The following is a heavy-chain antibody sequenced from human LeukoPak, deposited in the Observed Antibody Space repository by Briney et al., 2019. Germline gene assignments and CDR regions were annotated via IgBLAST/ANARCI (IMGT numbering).Heavy chain of an antibody. V-gene: IGHV3-30*02. CDR1: GFSFSSYD. D-gene: IGHD6-19*01. Sequence: GGSQRLSCAASGFSFSSYDMYWVRQAPGKGLEWVAFIRYDGNNKYYADSVKGRFTISRDNSESTLYLQLNSLRAEDTAVYYCTTITVASHFDYWGPGTLVTVSS. CDR3: TTITVASHFDY. J-gene: IGHJ4*02. CDR2: IRYDGNNK.